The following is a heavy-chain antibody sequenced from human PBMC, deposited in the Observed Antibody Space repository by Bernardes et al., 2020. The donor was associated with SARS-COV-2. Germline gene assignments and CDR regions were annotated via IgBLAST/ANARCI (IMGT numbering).Heavy chain of an antibody. CDR3: ARGQYYYGSGSAPYWYFDL. D-gene: IGHD3-10*01. V-gene: IGHV3-13*01. J-gene: IGHJ2*01. CDR1: GFTLSSYD. CDR2: IGTACDT. Sequence: GGFLRPSCAAPGFTLSSYDMHWGRPATGKGLEWVSAIGTACDTYYPGPLKGRFTLSRENAKNSLYLQMNSLRAGDTAVYYCARGQYYYGSGSAPYWYFDLWGRGTLVTVSS.